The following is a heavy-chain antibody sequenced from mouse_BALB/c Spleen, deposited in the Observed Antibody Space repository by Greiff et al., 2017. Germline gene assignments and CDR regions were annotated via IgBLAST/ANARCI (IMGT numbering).Heavy chain of an antibody. CDR2: ISTYYGDA. D-gene: IGHD2-1*01. V-gene: IGHV1S137*01. J-gene: IGHJ4*01. CDR3: AREHGNYRGDAMDY. Sequence: VKLQQSGAELVRPGVSVKISCKGSGYTFTDYAMHWVKQSHAKSLEWIGVISTYYGDASYNQKFKGKATMTVDKSSSTAYMELARLTSEDSAIYYCAREHGNYRGDAMDYWGQGTSVTVSS. CDR1: GYTFTDYA.